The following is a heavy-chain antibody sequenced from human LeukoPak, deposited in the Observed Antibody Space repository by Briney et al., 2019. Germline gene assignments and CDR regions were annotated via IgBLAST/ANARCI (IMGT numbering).Heavy chain of an antibody. J-gene: IGHJ4*02. CDR2: ISSISSYI. CDR1: GFTFSSYS. CDR3: ARGVAQGSFYSSGWYAY. Sequence: PGGSLRLSCAASGFTFSSYSMNWVRQAAGKGLEWVSSISSISSYIYYADSVKGRFILSTDNAKNSLYLQMNSLRAEDTAVYYCARGVAQGSFYSSGWYAYWGQGTLVPVSS. V-gene: IGHV3-21*01. D-gene: IGHD6-19*01.